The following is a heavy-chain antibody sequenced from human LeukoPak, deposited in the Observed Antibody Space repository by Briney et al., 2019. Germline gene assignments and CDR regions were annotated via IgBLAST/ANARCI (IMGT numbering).Heavy chain of an antibody. V-gene: IGHV3-23*01. Sequence: GGSLRLSCAASGFTFSSSAMSWVRQAPGKGLEWVSVISGSGGSTYYADSVKGRVTISRDNSKNTPYLQMNSLRAEDTAVYYCAKASRNCSRTSCYEYFQHWGQGTLVTVSS. CDR2: ISGSGGST. D-gene: IGHD2-2*01. CDR1: GFTFSSSA. CDR3: AKASRNCSRTSCYEYFQH. J-gene: IGHJ1*01.